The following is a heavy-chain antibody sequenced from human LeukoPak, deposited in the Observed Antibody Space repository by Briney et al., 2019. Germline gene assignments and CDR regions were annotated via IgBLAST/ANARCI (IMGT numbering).Heavy chain of an antibody. CDR1: GGSISSYY. Sequence: SETLSLTCTVSGGSISSYYWGWVRQPPGKGLGWVGQIYYRGTPNYNPSLGGRVTISIDTSKNQFSLKINSVTAADTAIYYCAAESERWLLRSWGQGTLVTVSS. J-gene: IGHJ4*02. V-gene: IGHV4-59*03. D-gene: IGHD6-19*01. CDR2: IYYRGTP. CDR3: AAESERWLLRS.